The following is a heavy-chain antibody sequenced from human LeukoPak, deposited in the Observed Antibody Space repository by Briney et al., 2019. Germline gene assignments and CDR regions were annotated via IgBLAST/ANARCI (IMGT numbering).Heavy chain of an antibody. CDR1: GYTFTSYY. CDR2: INPSGGST. V-gene: IGHV1-46*01. J-gene: IGHJ5*02. CDR3: ARDNSLGDHAWWFDP. D-gene: IGHD1-26*01. Sequence: GASVKVSCKASGYTFTSYYMHWVRQAPGQGLEWMGIINPSGGSTNYAQKFQGRVTMTRDMSTSTDYMELSSLRSEDTAIYYCARDNSLGDHAWWFDPWCQGPLVTVSS.